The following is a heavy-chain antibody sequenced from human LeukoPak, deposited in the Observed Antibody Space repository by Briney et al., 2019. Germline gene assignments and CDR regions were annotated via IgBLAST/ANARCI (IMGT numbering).Heavy chain of an antibody. Sequence: ASVKVSCKASGYIFTDYYIHWVRQAPGQGFEWMGWITHPTGVRKFAQKFQGRVTLTSDTSISTVYLELNNLTPDDTAVYFCVSWAGGTSDVASFDYWGQGTLVTISS. V-gene: IGHV1-2*02. CDR3: VSWAGGTSDVASFDY. D-gene: IGHD2-21*01. CDR1: GYIFTDYY. J-gene: IGHJ4*02. CDR2: ITHPTGVR.